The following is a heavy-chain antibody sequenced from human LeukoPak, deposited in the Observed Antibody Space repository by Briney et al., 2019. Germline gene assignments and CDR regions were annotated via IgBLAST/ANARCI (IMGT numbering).Heavy chain of an antibody. CDR3: AKSTDRRLGPFDY. D-gene: IGHD6-25*01. V-gene: IGHV3-33*06. J-gene: IGHJ4*02. Sequence: VGSLRLSCAASGFTFRSYAMHWVRQAPGKGLEWVAVIWYDGSNKYYADSVKGRFTISRDNSKNTLYLQMNSLRAEDTAVYYCAKSTDRRLGPFDYWGQGTLVTVSS. CDR1: GFTFRSYA. CDR2: IWYDGSNK.